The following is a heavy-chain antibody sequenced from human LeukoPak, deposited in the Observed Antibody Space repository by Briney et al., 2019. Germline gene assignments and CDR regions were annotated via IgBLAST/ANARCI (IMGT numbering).Heavy chain of an antibody. D-gene: IGHD1-26*01. J-gene: IGHJ4*02. CDR2: IYYSGST. CDR3: AREEALGSGSFDY. V-gene: IGHV4-59*01. Sequence: SETLSLTCTVSGGSISSYYWSWIRQPPGKGLEWIGYIYYSGSTNYKPSLKSRVTISVDTSKNQFSLKLSSVTAADTAVYYCAREEALGSGSFDYWGQGTLVTVSS. CDR1: GGSISSYY.